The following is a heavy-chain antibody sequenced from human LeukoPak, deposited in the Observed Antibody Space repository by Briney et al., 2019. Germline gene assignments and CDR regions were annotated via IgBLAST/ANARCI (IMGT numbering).Heavy chain of an antibody. V-gene: IGHV4-59*01. CDR2: IYASGST. CDR3: ARLEYYYGSGSRRNWLDP. CDR1: GGSISSYY. Sequence: ASETLSLTCTVSGGSISSYYWSWIRQPPGKGLEWIGYIYASGSTNYNPSLKSRVTISVDTSKKQFSLKLSSVTAADTALYYCARLEYYYGSGSRRNWLDPWGQGTLVTVSS. D-gene: IGHD3-10*01. J-gene: IGHJ5*02.